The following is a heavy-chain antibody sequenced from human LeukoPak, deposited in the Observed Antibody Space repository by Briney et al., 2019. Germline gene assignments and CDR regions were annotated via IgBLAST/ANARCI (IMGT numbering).Heavy chain of an antibody. CDR3: ARSGYLWFGPDY. J-gene: IGHJ4*02. V-gene: IGHV3-53*01. CDR1: GFTFSSYA. D-gene: IGHD3-10*01. CDR2: IYSGGST. Sequence: PGGSLRLSCAASGFTFSSYAMSWVRQAPGKGLEWVSVIYSGGSTYYADSVKGRFTISRDNSKNTLYLQMNSLRAEDTAVYYCARSGYLWFGPDYWGQGTLVTVSS.